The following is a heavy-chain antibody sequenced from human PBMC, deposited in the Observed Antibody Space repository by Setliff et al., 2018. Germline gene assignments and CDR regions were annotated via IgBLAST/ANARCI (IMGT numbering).Heavy chain of an antibody. CDR2: INHSGST. CDR1: GGSFSGYY. V-gene: IGHV4-34*01. Sequence: SETLSLTCAVYGGSFSGYYWSWIRQPPGKGLEWIGEINHSGSTNYNPSLKSRVTISVDTSRNQFSLKLSSVTAADTAVYYCNSGSYVFDYWGQGTLVTVSS. J-gene: IGHJ4*02. D-gene: IGHD1-26*01. CDR3: NSGSYVFDY.